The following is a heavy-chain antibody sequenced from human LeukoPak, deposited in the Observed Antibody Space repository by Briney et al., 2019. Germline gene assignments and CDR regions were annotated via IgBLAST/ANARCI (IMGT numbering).Heavy chain of an antibody. V-gene: IGHV5-51*01. CDR2: VYPGDSDT. J-gene: IGHJ4*02. D-gene: IGHD2-8*02. CDR1: GYRYTSYW. Sequence: GESLKISCQGSGYRYTSYWIGWVRQMPGKGPEWMGIVYPGDSDTRYSPSFQGQVTISADKSINTAYLQWSSLKASDTATYYCARCSTAWPLDYWGQGTLVTVSS. CDR3: ARCSTAWPLDY.